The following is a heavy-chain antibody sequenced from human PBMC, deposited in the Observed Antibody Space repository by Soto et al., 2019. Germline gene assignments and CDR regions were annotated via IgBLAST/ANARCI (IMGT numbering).Heavy chain of an antibody. V-gene: IGHV1-69*06. CDR1: GGTFSSYA. Sequence: QVQLVQSGAEVKKPGSSVKVSCKASGGTFSSYASSWVRQAPGQGLEWMGGIIPIFGTANYAQKFQGRVTITADKARSTAYMELSSLRSEDTAVYYCALEDIVATSYNWFDPWGQGTLVTVSS. CDR2: IIPIFGTA. D-gene: IGHD5-12*01. J-gene: IGHJ5*02. CDR3: ALEDIVATSYNWFDP.